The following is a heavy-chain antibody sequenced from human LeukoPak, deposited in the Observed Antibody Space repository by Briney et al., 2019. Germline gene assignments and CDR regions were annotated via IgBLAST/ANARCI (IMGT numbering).Heavy chain of an antibody. J-gene: IGHJ3*02. CDR3: AREYSTSSTAFDI. D-gene: IGHD6-6*01. CDR2: MNPSGST. V-gene: IGHV4-34*01. Sequence: SKTLSLTCAVYGGSFSGYYWSWIRQPPGKGLEWIGEMNPSGSTNYNPSLKSRVTISVDTSKNQFSLKLSSLTAADTAVYYCAREYSTSSTAFDIWGQGTMVTVSS. CDR1: GGSFSGYY.